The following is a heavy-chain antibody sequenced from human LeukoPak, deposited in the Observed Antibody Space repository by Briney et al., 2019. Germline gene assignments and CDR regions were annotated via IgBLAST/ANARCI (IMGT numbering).Heavy chain of an antibody. D-gene: IGHD2-2*01. Sequence: GRSLRLSCAASGFTFSSYAMHWVRQAPGKGLEWVAVISYDGSNKYYADSVKGRFTISRDNSKNTLYLQMNSLRAEDTAVYYCARDEVVSVVPAASYYYGMDVWGQGTTVTVSS. CDR3: ARDEVVSVVPAASYYYGMDV. CDR2: ISYDGSNK. V-gene: IGHV3-30-3*01. CDR1: GFTFSSYA. J-gene: IGHJ6*02.